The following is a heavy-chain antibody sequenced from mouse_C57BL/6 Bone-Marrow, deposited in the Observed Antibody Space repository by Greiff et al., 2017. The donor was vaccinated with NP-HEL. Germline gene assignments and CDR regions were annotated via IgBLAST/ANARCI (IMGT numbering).Heavy chain of an antibody. Sequence: VQLQKPGAELVKPGASVKLSCKASGYTFTSYWMQWVKQRPGQGLEWIGEIDPSDSYTNYNQKFKGKATLTVDTSSSTAYMQLSSLTSEDSAVYYCARWGPYYYAMDYWGQGTSVTVSS. CDR2: IDPSDSYT. CDR1: GYTFTSYW. V-gene: IGHV1-50*01. CDR3: ARWGPYYYAMDY. J-gene: IGHJ4*01.